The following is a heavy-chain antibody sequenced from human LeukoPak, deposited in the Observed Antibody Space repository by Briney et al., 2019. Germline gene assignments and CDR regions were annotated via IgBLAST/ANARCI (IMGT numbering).Heavy chain of an antibody. CDR2: FDPEDGET. CDR3: ATSSTVTTSYYYYGMDV. CDR1: XXXLTEXS. V-gene: IGHV1-24*01. Sequence: XXSCKVXXXXLTEXSMHWVRQAPGKGLEWMGGFDPEDGETIYAQKFQGRVTMTEDTSTDTAYMELSSLRSEDTAVYYCATSSTVTTSYYYYGMDVWGQGTTVTVSS. J-gene: IGHJ6*02. D-gene: IGHD4-17*01.